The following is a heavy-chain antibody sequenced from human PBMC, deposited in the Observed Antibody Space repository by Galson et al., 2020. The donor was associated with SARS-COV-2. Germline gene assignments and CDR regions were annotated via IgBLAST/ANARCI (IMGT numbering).Heavy chain of an antibody. D-gene: IGHD3-10*01. CDR3: ARGSGIVDS. J-gene: IGHJ4*02. Sequence: SQTLSLTCAISGDSVSSNSAAWNWIRQSPSRGLEWLGRTYYRSRWHTDYAGSVKSRISINRDTSKNQFSLQLNSVTPEDTAVYFCARGSGIVDSWGQGTLVTVSS. CDR1: GDSVSSNSAA. CDR2: TYYRSRWHT. V-gene: IGHV6-1*01.